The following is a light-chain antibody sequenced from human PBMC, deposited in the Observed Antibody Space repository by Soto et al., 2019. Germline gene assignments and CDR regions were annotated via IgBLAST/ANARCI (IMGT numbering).Light chain of an antibody. CDR3: SSYTNSNTFYV. V-gene: IGLV2-14*01. J-gene: IGLJ1*01. Sequence: QSVLTQPASVSGSPGQSITISCTGTSSDVGGYNSVSWYQQHPGEAPKLMISDVSTRPSGVSPRFSGSKSGNTASLTISGFQAEDEADCYCSSYTNSNTFYVFGTGTKVTVL. CDR2: DVS. CDR1: SSDVGGYNS.